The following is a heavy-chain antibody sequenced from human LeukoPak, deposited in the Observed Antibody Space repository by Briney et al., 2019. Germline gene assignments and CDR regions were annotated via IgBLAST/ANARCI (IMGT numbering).Heavy chain of an antibody. V-gene: IGHV3-30*03. CDR2: ISSNGNDK. CDR1: GVTFSNYG. CDR3: TTKVIRGNSGDDYDD. Sequence: GGSLRLACAAAGVTFSNYGMHWVRQAPGKGLEWVALISSNGNDKLYGDSVKGRFTISRDDSKSTLYLQMNSLRVEDTAVYYCTTKVIRGNSGDDYDDWGQGTLVTVSS. D-gene: IGHD5-12*01. J-gene: IGHJ4*02.